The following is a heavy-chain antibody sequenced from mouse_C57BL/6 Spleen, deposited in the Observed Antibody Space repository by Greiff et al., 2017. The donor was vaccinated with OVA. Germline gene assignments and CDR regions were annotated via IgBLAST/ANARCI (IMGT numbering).Heavy chain of an antibody. D-gene: IGHD1-1*01. CDR3: ARGGTTVEFAY. V-gene: IGHV3-6*01. CDR1: GYSITSGYY. J-gene: IGHJ3*01. CDR2: ISYDGSN. Sequence: DVQLQESGPGLVKPSQSLSLTCSVTGYSITSGYYWNWIRQFPGNKLEWMGYISYDGSNNYNPSLKNRISITRDTSKNQFFLKLNSVTTEDTATYYCARGGTTVEFAYWGQGTLVTVSA.